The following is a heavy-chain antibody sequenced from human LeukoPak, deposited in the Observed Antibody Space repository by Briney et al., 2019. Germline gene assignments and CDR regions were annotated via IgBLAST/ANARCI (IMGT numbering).Heavy chain of an antibody. D-gene: IGHD5-18*01. CDR3: ARRMIQLWFVRGTFDY. V-gene: IGHV4-34*01. Sequence: KSSETLSLTCAVYGGSFSGYYWSWIRQPPGKGLEWIGEINHSGSTNYNPSLKSRVTISVDTSKNQFSLKLSSVTAADTAVYYCARRMIQLWFVRGTFDYWGQGTLVTVHS. CDR1: GGSFSGYY. J-gene: IGHJ4*02. CDR2: INHSGST.